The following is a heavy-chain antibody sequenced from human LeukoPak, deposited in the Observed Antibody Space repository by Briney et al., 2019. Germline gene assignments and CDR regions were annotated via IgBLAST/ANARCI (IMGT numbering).Heavy chain of an antibody. J-gene: IGHJ4*02. CDR1: GGSFSGYY. Sequence: SETLSLTCAVYGGSFSGYYWSWIRQPPGKGLERIGEITHSGSTNYNPSLKSRVTISVDTSKNQFSLKLSSVTAADTAVYYCARGGDGYNWSDYWGQGTLVTVSS. D-gene: IGHD5-24*01. CDR2: ITHSGST. V-gene: IGHV4-34*01. CDR3: ARGGDGYNWSDY.